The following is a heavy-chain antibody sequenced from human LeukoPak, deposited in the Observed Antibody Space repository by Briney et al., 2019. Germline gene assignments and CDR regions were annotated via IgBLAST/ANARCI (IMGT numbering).Heavy chain of an antibody. CDR2: ISSSGGNT. D-gene: IGHD4-17*01. V-gene: IGHV3-23*01. CDR1: GFTFSSYW. CDR3: ASSYGDYYYFDY. Sequence: GGSLRLSCAASGFTFSSYWMHWVRQAPGKGLEWVSAISSSGGNTYYADSVEGRFTISRDNSKNTLYLQMNGLRAEDTAVYYCASSYGDYYYFDYWGQGTLVTVSS. J-gene: IGHJ4*02.